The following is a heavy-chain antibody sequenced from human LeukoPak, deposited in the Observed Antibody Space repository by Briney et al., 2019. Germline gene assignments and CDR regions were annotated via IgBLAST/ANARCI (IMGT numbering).Heavy chain of an antibody. CDR1: GFTFSSYG. V-gene: IGHV3-30*18. J-gene: IGHJ6*02. D-gene: IGHD3-10*01. CDR3: AKDRYYYYGSGSYYNGGLLHYYGMDV. CDR2: ISYDGSNK. Sequence: PGRSLRLSCAASGFTFSSYGMHWVRQAPGRGLEWVAVISYDGSNKYYADSVECRLTISRDNSKNTLYLQMNSLRAENTAVYYCAKDRYYYYGSGSYYNGGLLHYYGMDVWGQGTTVTVSS.